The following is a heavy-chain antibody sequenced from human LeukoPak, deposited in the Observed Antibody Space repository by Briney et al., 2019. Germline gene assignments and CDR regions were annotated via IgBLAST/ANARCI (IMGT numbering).Heavy chain of an antibody. CDR3: ARDSTQFWSGYYGY. CDR1: GFTFSSYA. V-gene: IGHV3-30*04. J-gene: IGHJ4*02. Sequence: GGSLRLSCAASGFTFSSYAMHWVRQAPGKGLEWVAVISYDGSNKYYADSVKGRLTISRDNSKNTLYLQMNSLRAEDTAVYYCARDSTQFWSGYYGYWGQGTLVTVSS. CDR2: ISYDGSNK. D-gene: IGHD3-3*01.